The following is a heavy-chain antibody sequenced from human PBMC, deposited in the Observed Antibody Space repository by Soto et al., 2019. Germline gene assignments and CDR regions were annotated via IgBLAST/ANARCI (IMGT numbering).Heavy chain of an antibody. Sequence: GSLRLSCAASGFTFSRHAIHWVRLTPGRGLEWVLAISRDGSYIYYTGSVKGRFTVSRDNSKNTVFVQMNRLIPDDTALYFCARTRNGGVADSFDSWGQGTRVTVSS. V-gene: IGHV3-30*04. D-gene: IGHD3-3*01. CDR3: ARTRNGGVADSFDS. J-gene: IGHJ5*01. CDR2: ISRDGSYI. CDR1: GFTFSRHA.